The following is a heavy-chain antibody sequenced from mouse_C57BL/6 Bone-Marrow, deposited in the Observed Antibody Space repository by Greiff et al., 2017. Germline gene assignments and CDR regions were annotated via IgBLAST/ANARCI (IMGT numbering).Heavy chain of an antibody. CDR2: INPYNGGT. Sequence: EVQLQQSGPVLVKPGASVKMSCKASGYTFTDYYMNWVKQSHGKSLEWIGVINPYNGGTSYNQKFKGKATLTVDKSSSAAYMELNSLTSEDSADYCGASESFDYWGQGTTLTVSS. V-gene: IGHV1-19*01. J-gene: IGHJ2*01. CDR1: GYTFTDYY. CDR3: ASESFDY.